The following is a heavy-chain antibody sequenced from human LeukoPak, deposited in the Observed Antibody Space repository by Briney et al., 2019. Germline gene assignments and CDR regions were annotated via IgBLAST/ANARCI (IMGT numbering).Heavy chain of an antibody. CDR2: IKQDGSEK. J-gene: IGHJ4*02. Sequence: PGGSLRLSCAASGFTFSSYWMSWVRQAPGKGLEWVANIKQDGSEKYYVDSVKGRFTISRDNAKNSLYLQMNSLRAEDTAVYYCASTQYYDSSGYPYWGQGTLVTVSS. CDR1: GFTFSSYW. V-gene: IGHV3-7*01. CDR3: ASTQYYDSSGYPY. D-gene: IGHD3-22*01.